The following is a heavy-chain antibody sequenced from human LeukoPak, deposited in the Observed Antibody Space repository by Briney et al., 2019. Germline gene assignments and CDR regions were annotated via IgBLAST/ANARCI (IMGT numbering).Heavy chain of an antibody. Sequence: SVKVSCKASGGTFSSYAISWVRQAPGQGLEWMGRIIPIFGTANYAQKFQGRVTITTDESTSTACMELSSLRSEDTAVYYCARGRWELLSLGYWGQGTLVTVSS. CDR1: GGTFSSYA. J-gene: IGHJ4*02. CDR2: IIPIFGTA. D-gene: IGHD1-26*01. CDR3: ARGRWELLSLGY. V-gene: IGHV1-69*05.